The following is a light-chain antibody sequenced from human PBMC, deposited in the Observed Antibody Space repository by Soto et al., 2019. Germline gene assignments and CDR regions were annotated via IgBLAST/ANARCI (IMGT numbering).Light chain of an antibody. CDR1: QSVSSSY. Sequence: EIVLTQSPGTLSLSTGERATLSCRASQSVSSSYLAWYQQKPGQAPRLLIYGASSRATGIPDRFSGSGSGTDFTLTISRLEPEDFAVYYCQQYRSSPVTFGQGTKVEIK. J-gene: IGKJ1*01. CDR2: GAS. CDR3: QQYRSSPVT. V-gene: IGKV3-20*01.